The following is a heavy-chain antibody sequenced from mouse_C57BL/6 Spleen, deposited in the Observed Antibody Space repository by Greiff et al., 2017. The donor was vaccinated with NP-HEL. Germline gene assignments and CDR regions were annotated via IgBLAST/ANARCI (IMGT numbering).Heavy chain of an antibody. CDR2: IWTGGGT. Sequence: QVQLQQSGPGLVAPSQSLSITCTVSGFSLTSYAISWVRQPPGKGLEWLGVIWTGGGTNYNSALKSRLSISKDNSKSQVFLKMNSLQTDDTARYYCARNDYDYDIPYAMDYWGQGTSVTVSS. CDR1: GFSLTSYA. D-gene: IGHD2-4*01. V-gene: IGHV2-9-1*01. J-gene: IGHJ4*01. CDR3: ARNDYDYDIPYAMDY.